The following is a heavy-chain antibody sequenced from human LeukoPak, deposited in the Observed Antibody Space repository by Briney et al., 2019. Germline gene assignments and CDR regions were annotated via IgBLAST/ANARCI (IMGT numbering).Heavy chain of an antibody. J-gene: IGHJ4*02. CDR1: GSSITSDYF. Sequence: SETLTLTCDVSGSSITSDYFWGWIRQPPGNGLEWIATIYYSWGMYFNPSLKSRVTISLDASKNQFSLKMTSLTAADTASYYCARNVTAGFFDYWGQGILVTVSS. V-gene: IGHV4-38-2*01. CDR3: ARNVTAGFFDY. CDR2: IYYSWGM. D-gene: IGHD1-1*01.